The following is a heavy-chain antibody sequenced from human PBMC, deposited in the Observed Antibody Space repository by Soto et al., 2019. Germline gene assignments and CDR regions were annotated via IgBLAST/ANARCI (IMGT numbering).Heavy chain of an antibody. V-gene: IGHV3-11*06. Sequence: PGGSLRLSCAASGFTFSDYYMSWTRQAPGKGLEWVSYISSSSSYTNYADSVKGRFTISRDNAKNSLYLQMNSLRAEDTAVYYCARVGGEMATEGYYGMDVWGQGTTVTVSS. CDR3: ARVGGEMATEGYYGMDV. CDR1: GFTFSDYY. D-gene: IGHD5-12*01. J-gene: IGHJ6*02. CDR2: ISSSSSYT.